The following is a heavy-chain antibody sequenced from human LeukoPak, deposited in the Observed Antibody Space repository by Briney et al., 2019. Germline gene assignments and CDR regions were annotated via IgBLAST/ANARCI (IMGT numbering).Heavy chain of an antibody. Sequence: GGSLRLSCAASGFTFSSYAMSWVRQAPGKGLEWVSAISGSGGSTYYADSVKGRFTISRDNSKNTLYLQMNSLRAEDTAVYYCARGMGTVRGVPRYGMDVWGQGTTVTVSS. J-gene: IGHJ6*02. CDR1: GFTFSSYA. CDR3: ARGMGTVRGVPRYGMDV. V-gene: IGHV3-23*01. D-gene: IGHD3-10*01. CDR2: ISGSGGST.